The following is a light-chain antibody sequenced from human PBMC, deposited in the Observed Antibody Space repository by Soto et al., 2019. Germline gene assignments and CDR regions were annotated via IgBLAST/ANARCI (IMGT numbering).Light chain of an antibody. Sequence: IVRTQSPGTLSLSPGERATISCRASQVIGSRYLAWYHQKSGQAPRLLIYGASSRATGIPDRFSGSGSGTDFTLTISRLEPEDFVVYYCQQFGSSIPHTLGQGTKLEIK. CDR1: QVIGSRY. CDR3: QQFGSSIPHT. J-gene: IGKJ2*01. CDR2: GAS. V-gene: IGKV3-20*01.